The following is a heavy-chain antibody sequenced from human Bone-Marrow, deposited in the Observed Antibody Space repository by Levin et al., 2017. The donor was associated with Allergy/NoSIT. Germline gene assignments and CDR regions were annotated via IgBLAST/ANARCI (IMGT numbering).Heavy chain of an antibody. J-gene: IGHJ4*02. CDR3: AREGIDVAETVDF. CDR2: LNVDSGKT. Sequence: GESLKISCKVSGYTFNSYGIHWLRQAPGQSLEWMGWLNVDSGKTEYSMKFRDRVTLTRDTSANTTYMELSSLRSEDTAVYYCAREGIDVAETVDFWGQGTLVTVSS. D-gene: IGHD6-19*01. V-gene: IGHV1-3*01. CDR1: GYTFNSYG.